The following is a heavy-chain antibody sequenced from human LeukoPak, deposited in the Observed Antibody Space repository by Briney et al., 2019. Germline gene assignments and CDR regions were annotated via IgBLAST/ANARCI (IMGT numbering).Heavy chain of an antibody. D-gene: IGHD1-26*01. CDR3: ARVHYSGSYYFDY. J-gene: IGHJ4*02. V-gene: IGHV4-30-4*01. Sequence: TSETLSLTCTVSGGPISSGDYYWSWIRQPPGKGLEWIGYIYYSGSTYYNPSLKSRVTVSVDTSKNQFSLKLSSVTAADTAVYYCARVHYSGSYYFDYWGQGTLVTVSS. CDR1: GGPISSGDYY. CDR2: IYYSGST.